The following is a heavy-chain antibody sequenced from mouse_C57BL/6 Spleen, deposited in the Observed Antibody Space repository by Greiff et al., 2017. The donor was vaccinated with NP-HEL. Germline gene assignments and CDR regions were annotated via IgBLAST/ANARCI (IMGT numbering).Heavy chain of an antibody. J-gene: IGHJ2*01. V-gene: IGHV5-15*01. Sequence: DVMLVESGGGLVQPGGSLKLSCAASGFTFSDYGMAWVRQAPRKGPEWVAFISNLAYSIYYADTVTGRFTISRENAKNTLYLEMSSLRSEDTAMYYCARHGGRGYLDYWGQGTTLTVSS. CDR1: GFTFSDYG. CDR2: ISNLAYSI. D-gene: IGHD3-3*01. CDR3: ARHGGRGYLDY.